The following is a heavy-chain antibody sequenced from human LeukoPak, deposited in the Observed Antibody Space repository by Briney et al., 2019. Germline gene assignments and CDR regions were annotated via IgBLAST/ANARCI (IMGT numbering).Heavy chain of an antibody. Sequence: GRSLRLSCAASGFTFSSYGMHWVRQAPGKGLEWVAVISYDGSNKYYADSVKGRFTISRDNSKNTLYLQMNSLRSEDTAVYYCARGRRSRSAAGTSRYYYYYYMDVWGKGTTVTVSS. V-gene: IGHV3-30*03. D-gene: IGHD6-13*01. CDR3: ARGRRSRSAAGTSRYYYYYYMDV. J-gene: IGHJ6*03. CDR1: GFTFSSYG. CDR2: ISYDGSNK.